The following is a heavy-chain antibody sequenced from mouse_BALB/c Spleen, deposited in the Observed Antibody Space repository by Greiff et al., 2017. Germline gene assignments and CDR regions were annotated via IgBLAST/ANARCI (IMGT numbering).Heavy chain of an antibody. CDR1: GYTFTNYW. Sequence: VKLLESGAELVRPGTSVKISCKASGYTFTNYWLGWVKQRPGHGLEWIGDIYPGGGYTNYNEKFKGKATLTADTSSSTAYMQLSSLTSEDSAVYFCARSLAFAYWGQGTLVTVSA. CDR3: ARSLAFAY. D-gene: IGHD4-1*01. CDR2: IYPGGGYT. J-gene: IGHJ3*01. V-gene: IGHV1-63*02.